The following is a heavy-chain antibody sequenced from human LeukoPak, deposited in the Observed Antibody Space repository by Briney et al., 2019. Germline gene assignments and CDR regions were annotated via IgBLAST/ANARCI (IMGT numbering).Heavy chain of an antibody. CDR1: GFTFSSYG. J-gene: IGHJ4*02. V-gene: IGHV3-33*01. CDR3: ARSRYGTTWSSSWEFDY. Sequence: PGGSLRLSCAASGFTFSSYGMHWVRQAPGKGLEWVAVIWYDGSNKYYADSVKGRFTISRDNSKNTLYLQMNSLRAEDTAVYYCARSRYGTTWSSSWEFDYWGQGTLVTVSS. CDR2: IWYDGSNK. D-gene: IGHD6-13*01.